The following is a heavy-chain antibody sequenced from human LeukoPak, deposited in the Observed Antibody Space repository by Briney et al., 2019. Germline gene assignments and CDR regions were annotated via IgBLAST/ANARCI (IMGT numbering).Heavy chain of an antibody. D-gene: IGHD3-10*01. Sequence: ASVKVSCKASGYTFISYGISWVRQAPGQGLEWVRWISAYNGNTNYAQKLQGRVTMTTDTSTSTAYMELRSLRSDDTAVYYCARDKAYYYGSGRNNWFDPWGQGTLVTVSS. J-gene: IGHJ5*02. CDR3: ARDKAYYYGSGRNNWFDP. CDR2: ISAYNGNT. CDR1: GYTFISYG. V-gene: IGHV1-18*01.